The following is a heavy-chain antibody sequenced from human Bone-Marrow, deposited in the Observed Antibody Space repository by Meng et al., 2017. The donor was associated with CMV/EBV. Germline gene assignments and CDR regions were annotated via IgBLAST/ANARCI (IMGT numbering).Heavy chain of an antibody. CDR2: INPNSGGT. V-gene: IGHV1-2*02. CDR1: GYTFPTYG. Sequence: ASVKVSCKTSGYTFPTYGVSWVRQAPGQGLEWMGWINPNSGGTNYAQKFQGRVTMTRDTSISTAYMELSRLRSDDTAVYYCARWGKYQLLEGADYWGQGTLVTVSS. D-gene: IGHD2-2*01. CDR3: ARWGKYQLLEGADY. J-gene: IGHJ4*02.